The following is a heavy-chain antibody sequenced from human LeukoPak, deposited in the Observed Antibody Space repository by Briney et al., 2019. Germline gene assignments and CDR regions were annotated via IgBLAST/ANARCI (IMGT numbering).Heavy chain of an antibody. CDR3: VRERYHGSGAPKFDY. CDR2: IRNVGNDK. D-gene: IGHD3-10*01. Sequence: GGSLTLSCAASGFTFDCCGMHWVRQAPGKGLEWVAFIRNVGNDKYYADSVKGRFFISRDNSKNTLSLQMNSLRVDDTAVYYCVRERYHGSGAPKFDYWGQGTLVTVSS. J-gene: IGHJ4*02. CDR1: GFTFDCCG. V-gene: IGHV3-30*02.